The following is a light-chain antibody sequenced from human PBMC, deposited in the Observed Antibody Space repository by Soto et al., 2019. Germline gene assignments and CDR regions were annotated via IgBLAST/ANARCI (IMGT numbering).Light chain of an antibody. J-gene: IGLJ1*01. Sequence: QSALTQPASVSGSPGQSITISCTGTSSDVGSYNLVSWYQQHPGKAPKLIIYEVSKRPSGVSYRFSGSKSGNTASLTISGLQAEDEADYSCCSYARSSKLYFVFGSGAKVTVL. CDR3: CSYARSSKLYFV. CDR2: EVS. CDR1: SSDVGSYNL. V-gene: IGLV2-23*02.